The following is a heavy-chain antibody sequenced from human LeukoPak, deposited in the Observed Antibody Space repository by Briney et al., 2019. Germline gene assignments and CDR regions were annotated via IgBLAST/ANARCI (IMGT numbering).Heavy chain of an antibody. CDR3: AIEKPADYGSGSYDLQYYYFGMDV. V-gene: IGHV3-74*01. D-gene: IGHD3-10*01. Sequence: PGGSLRLSCAASEFTLRNYWMHWLRQAPGKGLVWGSRINNDGSSTSYAASVRGRFTVSRDNAKSTLYLQMIRRGDEDTAVYSCAIEKPADYGSGSYDLQYYYFGMDVWGQGTTITVSS. CDR2: INNDGSST. J-gene: IGHJ6*02. CDR1: EFTLRNYW.